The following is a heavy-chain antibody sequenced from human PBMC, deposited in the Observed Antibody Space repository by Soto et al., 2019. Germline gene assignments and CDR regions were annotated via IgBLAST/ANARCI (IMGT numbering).Heavy chain of an antibody. CDR3: ERRSWFDP. CDR1: VGSISSYY. V-gene: IGHV4-59*01. Sequence: SETLSLTCTVSVGSISSYYWSWIRQPPGKGLEWIGYIYYSGSTNYNPSLKSRVTISVDTSKNQFSLKLSSVTAADTAVYYCERRSWFDPWGQGTLVTVSS. CDR2: IYYSGST. J-gene: IGHJ5*02.